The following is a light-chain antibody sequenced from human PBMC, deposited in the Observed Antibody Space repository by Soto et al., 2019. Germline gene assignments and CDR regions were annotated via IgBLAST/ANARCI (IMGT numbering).Light chain of an antibody. J-gene: IGLJ2*01. V-gene: IGLV4-69*01. CDR2: LNSDGSH. CDR1: SGHSTYA. CDR3: QTWDTGIVL. Sequence: QPVLTQSPSASASLGASVKLTCTLSSGHSTYAIAWYQQQPDKGPRYLMNLNSDGSHDKGDGTPDRFSGSSSGAERYLTISSLQSEDEADYYCQTWDTGIVLFGGGTKVTVL.